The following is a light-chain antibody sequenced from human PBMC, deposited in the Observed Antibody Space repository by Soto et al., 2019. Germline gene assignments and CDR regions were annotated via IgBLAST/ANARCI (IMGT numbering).Light chain of an antibody. CDR3: QQYGGSVT. Sequence: EIVLTQSPGTPSLSPGERATLSCMASQSVSSVYLAWDQQKPGQAPRLLTYGTATRATGIPDRLSASGSGTNFTLTISRLEPAAFAVYYCQQYGGSVTFGGGPKVEIK. V-gene: IGKV3-20*01. J-gene: IGKJ4*01. CDR2: GTA. CDR1: QSVSSVY.